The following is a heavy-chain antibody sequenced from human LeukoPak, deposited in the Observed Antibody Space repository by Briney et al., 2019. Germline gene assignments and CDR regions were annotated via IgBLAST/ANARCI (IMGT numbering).Heavy chain of an antibody. D-gene: IGHD3-3*01. CDR2: IYYSGST. CDR1: GGSISSSSYY. J-gene: IGHJ3*02. CDR3: ARGDVDDFWSGYLYDAFDI. Sequence: SETLSLTCTVSGGSISSSSYYWGWIRQPPGKGLEWIGSIYYSGSTYYNPSLKSRVTISVDTSKNQSSLKLSSVTAADTAVYYCARGDVDDFWSGYLYDAFDIWGQGTMVTVSS. V-gene: IGHV4-39*07.